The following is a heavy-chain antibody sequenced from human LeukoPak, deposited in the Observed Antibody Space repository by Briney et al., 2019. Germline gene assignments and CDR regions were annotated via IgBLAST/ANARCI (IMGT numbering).Heavy chain of an antibody. CDR1: GSSLSSFT. D-gene: IGHD3-10*01. V-gene: IGHV3-30*04. CDR3: ASLIGKDFSLFDY. Sequence: GGSLRLSCAAYGSSLSSFTMSWVRQAPGKGLEWVALVSNDGENKYYADSVMGRFTISRDNSKNTLYLQMDSLRTEDTAIYYCASLIGKDFSLFDYWGQGTLVTVSS. J-gene: IGHJ4*02. CDR2: VSNDGENK.